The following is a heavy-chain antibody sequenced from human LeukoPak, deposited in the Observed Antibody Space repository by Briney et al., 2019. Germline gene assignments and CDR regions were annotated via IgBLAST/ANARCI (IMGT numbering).Heavy chain of an antibody. Sequence: GGSLRLSCAASGFTFSSYAMSWVRQAPGKGLEWVSAISGSGGSTYYADSVKGRFTISRDNSKNTLYLQMNSLRAEDTAVYYCAREHCGGDCYRYFFDYWGQGTLVTVSS. D-gene: IGHD2-21*02. CDR1: GFTFSSYA. CDR3: AREHCGGDCYRYFFDY. V-gene: IGHV3-23*01. CDR2: ISGSGGST. J-gene: IGHJ4*02.